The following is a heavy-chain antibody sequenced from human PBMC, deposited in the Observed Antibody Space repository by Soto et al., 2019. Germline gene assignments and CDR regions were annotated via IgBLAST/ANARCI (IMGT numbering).Heavy chain of an antibody. Sequence: PGGSLRLSCAASGFTFDDYAMHWVRQAPGKGLEWVSGISWNSGSIGYADSVKGRFTISRDNAKNSLYLQMNSLRAEDTALYYCARSRAILEWLLSPSHGYYYGMDVWGQGTTVTVSS. J-gene: IGHJ6*02. CDR1: GFTFDDYA. D-gene: IGHD3-3*02. CDR2: ISWNSGSI. V-gene: IGHV3-9*01. CDR3: ARSRAILEWLLSPSHGYYYGMDV.